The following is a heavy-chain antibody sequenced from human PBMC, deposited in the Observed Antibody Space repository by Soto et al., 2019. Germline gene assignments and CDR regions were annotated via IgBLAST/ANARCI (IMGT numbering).Heavy chain of an antibody. CDR1: GFTFSIYA. J-gene: IGHJ4*02. V-gene: IGHV3-30*18. Sequence: QVQLVESGGGVVQPGRSLRVSCAASGFTFSIYAMHWVRQAPGTGLEWVAVISYDGTKTYDADSVKGRFTISRDNSKNTVYLQMNSLRDEDTAVYYCAKDRGPRRQWLIDPSDYWGQGTLVTVSP. CDR2: ISYDGTKT. D-gene: IGHD6-19*01. CDR3: AKDRGPRRQWLIDPSDY.